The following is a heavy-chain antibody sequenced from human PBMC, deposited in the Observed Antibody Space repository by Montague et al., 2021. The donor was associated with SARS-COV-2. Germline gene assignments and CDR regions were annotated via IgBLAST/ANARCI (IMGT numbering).Heavy chain of an antibody. J-gene: IGHJ4*02. V-gene: IGHV6-1*01. Sequence: CAISGDSVSSKIATWNWIRQSSSRRLEWQGRSYYRSKWYNDYAESVKSRITIDPDTSKHQFSLHLNSVTPEDTAVYYCARIPVGSKYYFDFWGQGTLVTVSS. CDR3: ARIPVGSKYYFDF. CDR1: GDSVSSKIAT. D-gene: IGHD2-2*01. CDR2: SYYRSKWYN.